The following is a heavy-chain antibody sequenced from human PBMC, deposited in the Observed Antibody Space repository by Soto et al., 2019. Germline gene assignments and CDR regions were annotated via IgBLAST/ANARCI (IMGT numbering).Heavy chain of an antibody. CDR3: ARGSPQFWQLFDN. Sequence: GGSLRLSCTASGFTFRAYYMNWIRQAPGKGLEWVSYISTGGSTIFYADSVKGRFTISRDNDKNSLSLQRDSLRADDTGVYYCARGSPQFWQLFDNWGQGALVTVSS. J-gene: IGHJ4*02. CDR1: GFTFRAYY. D-gene: IGHD3-3*01. CDR2: ISTGGSTI. V-gene: IGHV3-11*01.